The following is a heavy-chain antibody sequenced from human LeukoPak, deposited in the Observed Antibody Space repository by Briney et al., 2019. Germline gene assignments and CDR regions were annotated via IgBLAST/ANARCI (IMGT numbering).Heavy chain of an antibody. Sequence: SVKVSCKXSGGTFSSYTISWVRQAPGQGLEGMGRIIPILGIANYAQKFQGRVTITVDKSTSTAYMELSSLRSEDTAVYYCARRVFDFWSGQTSKYYYYYMDVWGKGTTVTVSS. J-gene: IGHJ6*03. CDR1: GGTFSSYT. CDR3: ARRVFDFWSGQTSKYYYYYMDV. D-gene: IGHD3-3*01. CDR2: IIPILGIA. V-gene: IGHV1-69*02.